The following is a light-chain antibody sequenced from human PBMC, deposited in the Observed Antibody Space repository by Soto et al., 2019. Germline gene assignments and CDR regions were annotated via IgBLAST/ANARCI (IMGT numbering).Light chain of an antibody. CDR2: EAI. V-gene: IGLV2-14*01. CDR3: TSYSTTTTLYV. Sequence: QSALTHPAPVSGSPGQSTTISGPGGSAAIGGYNYVSWYQHHPGKAPKLIIYEAINRPSGVSSRFSGSKSGNTASLTISGLQTEDEADYYCTSYSTTTTLYVFGTGTKLTVL. J-gene: IGLJ1*01. CDR1: SAAIGGYNY.